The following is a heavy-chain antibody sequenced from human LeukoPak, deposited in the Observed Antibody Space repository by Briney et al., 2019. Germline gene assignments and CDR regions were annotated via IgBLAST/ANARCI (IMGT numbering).Heavy chain of an antibody. CDR2: IIPIFGTA. J-gene: IGHJ4*02. Sequence: ASVKVSCKAYGGTFSSYAISWVRQAPGQGLEWMGGIIPIFGTANYAQKFQGRVTITTDESTSTAYMELSSLRSEDTAVYYCARGYYLVSYYFDYWGQGTLVTVSS. V-gene: IGHV1-69*05. CDR1: GGTFSSYA. CDR3: ARGYYLVSYYFDY. D-gene: IGHD2/OR15-2a*01.